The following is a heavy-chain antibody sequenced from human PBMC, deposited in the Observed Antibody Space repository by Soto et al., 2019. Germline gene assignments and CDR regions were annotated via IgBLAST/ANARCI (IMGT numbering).Heavy chain of an antibody. CDR3: ARGKPVYGSNWYVVDY. CDR1: GGTFSSYA. CDR2: IIPIFGTA. D-gene: IGHD6-13*01. V-gene: IGHV1-69*01. J-gene: IGHJ4*02. Sequence: QVQLVQSGAEVKKPGSSVKVSCKASGGTFSSYAISWVRQAPGQGLEWMGGIIPIFGTANYAQKFQGRVTITADESTSRAYVELSSLRSEDTAVYYCARGKPVYGSNWYVVDYWGQGSLVTVSS.